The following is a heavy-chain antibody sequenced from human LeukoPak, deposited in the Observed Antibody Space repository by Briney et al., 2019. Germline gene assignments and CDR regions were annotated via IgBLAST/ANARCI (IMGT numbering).Heavy chain of an antibody. CDR1: GGSFSGYY. D-gene: IGHD3-22*01. CDR3: ARVDYDSSGYPLNFDY. Sequence: SETLSLTCAVYGGSFSGYYWSWIRQSPGKGLEWIGEINHSGSTNYNPSLKSRVTISVDTSKNQFSLKLSSVTAADTAVYYCARVDYDSSGYPLNFDYWGQGTLVTVSS. V-gene: IGHV4-34*01. CDR2: INHSGST. J-gene: IGHJ4*02.